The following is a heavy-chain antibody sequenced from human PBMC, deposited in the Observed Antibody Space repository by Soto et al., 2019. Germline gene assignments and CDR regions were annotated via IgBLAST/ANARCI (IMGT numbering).Heavy chain of an antibody. CDR1: GFSLSSRGVG. CDR2: IYWDDDK. D-gene: IGHD3-22*01. J-gene: IGHJ4*02. Sequence: QITLKESGPTLVKPTQTLTLTCTFSGFSLSSRGVGVGWIRQPPGKALEWLALIYWDDDKRYSPSLKSRRTITKDTPKNLSGLKLTNIDPVDTGTYYCARDSNGHYGFYYWGQGTLVTVSS. V-gene: IGHV2-5*02. CDR3: ARDSNGHYGFYY.